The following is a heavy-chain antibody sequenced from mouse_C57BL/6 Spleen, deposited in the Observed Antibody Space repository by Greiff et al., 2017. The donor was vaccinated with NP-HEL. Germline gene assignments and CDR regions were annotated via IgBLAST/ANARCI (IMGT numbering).Heavy chain of an antibody. J-gene: IGHJ2*01. CDR3: ARSRTGRYFDY. V-gene: IGHV1-26*01. Sequence: EVQLVESGPELVKPGASVKISCKASGYTFTDYYMNWVKQSHGKSLEWIGDINPNNGGTSYNQKFKGKATLTVDKSSSTAYMELRSLTSEDSAVYYCARSRTGRYFDYWGQGTTLTVSS. CDR2: INPNNGGT. D-gene: IGHD4-1*01. CDR1: GYTFTDYY.